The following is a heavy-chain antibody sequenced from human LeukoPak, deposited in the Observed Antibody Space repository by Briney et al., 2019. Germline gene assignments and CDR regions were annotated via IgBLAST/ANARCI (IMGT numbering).Heavy chain of an antibody. CDR3: ATHDVLTGYPYFDF. CDR2: IQQDGSVQ. Sequence: GGSLRLSCAASGFIFRSYWMSWVRQAPGKGLEWVANIQQDGSVQYYVDSVKGRFIISRDNAKNSLYLQMNSLSGEDTAVYYCATHDVLTGYPYFDFWGQGTLVAVSS. D-gene: IGHD3-9*01. CDR1: GFIFRSYW. V-gene: IGHV3-7*01. J-gene: IGHJ4*02.